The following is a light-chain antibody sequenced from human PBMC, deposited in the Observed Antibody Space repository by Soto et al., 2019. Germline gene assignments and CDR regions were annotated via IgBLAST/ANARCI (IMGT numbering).Light chain of an antibody. J-gene: IGKJ2*02. CDR1: QGVSTY. V-gene: IGKV1-12*01. Sequence: DIQMTQSPSAVSASVGDSVTITCRASQGVSTYLAWYQQKPGKAPNLLIFAASTLQSGVPSRFSGSVSGTDFTLTITRVQPEDLATYYCQQADTFPRTFGQGTKLEIK. CDR2: AAS. CDR3: QQADTFPRT.